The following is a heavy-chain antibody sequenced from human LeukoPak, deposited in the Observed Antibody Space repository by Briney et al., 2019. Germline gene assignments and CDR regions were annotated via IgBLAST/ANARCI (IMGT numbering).Heavy chain of an antibody. CDR3: AREQWLRFFDY. D-gene: IGHD5-12*01. CDR2: ISGSGGST. CDR1: GFTFGSDG. Sequence: PGGSLRLSCSASGFTFGSDGMSWVRQAPGKGLEWVSAISGSGGSTYYADSVKGRFTISRDNSKNTLYLQMGSLRAEDMAVYYCAREQWLRFFDYWGQGTLVTVSS. J-gene: IGHJ4*02. V-gene: IGHV3-23*01.